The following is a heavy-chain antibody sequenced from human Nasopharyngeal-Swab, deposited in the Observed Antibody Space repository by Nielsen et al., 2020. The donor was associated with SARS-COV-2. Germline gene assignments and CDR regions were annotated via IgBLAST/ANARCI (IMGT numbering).Heavy chain of an antibody. CDR2: VTGSGSTT. Sequence: GESLKIPCAASGFTFDSYAMTWVRQAPGKGLEWVSSVTGSGSTTKYADSVKGRFTISRDNSNKKVYLQMHSLRAEDSAVYYCAKDRYCSGGACYFNGFDSWGQGTLVTVSS. J-gene: IGHJ4*02. V-gene: IGHV3-23*01. D-gene: IGHD2-15*01. CDR3: AKDRYCSGGACYFNGFDS. CDR1: GFTFDSYA.